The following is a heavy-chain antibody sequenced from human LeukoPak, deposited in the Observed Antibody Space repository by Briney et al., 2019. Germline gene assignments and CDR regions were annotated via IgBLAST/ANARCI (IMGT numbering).Heavy chain of an antibody. J-gene: IGHJ4*02. CDR2: LSYRGTT. CDR3: ARLGGDYGDYFVPY. D-gene: IGHD4-17*01. V-gene: IGHV4-59*05. Sequence: PSETLSLTCTVSGGSISSYYWSWIRQPPGKGLEWIGSLSYRGTTSYYLSLKSRVTISVDTSKNHISLKLTSMTAADTAVYYCARLGGDYGDYFVPYWGQGTLVTVSS. CDR1: GGSISSYY.